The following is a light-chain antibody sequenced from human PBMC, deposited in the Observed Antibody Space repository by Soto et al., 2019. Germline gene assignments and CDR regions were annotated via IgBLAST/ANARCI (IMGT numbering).Light chain of an antibody. Sequence: QSALTQPASVSGSPGQSITISCTGTSSDIGSYDLLTWYQQYPGKAPQLMIYGATKRPSGVSNRFSGSKSDNTASLTISGLQAEDEADYYCCSYAGSSTGVFGTGTKVTVL. J-gene: IGLJ1*01. CDR3: CSYAGSSTGV. V-gene: IGLV2-23*01. CDR1: SSDIGSYDL. CDR2: GAT.